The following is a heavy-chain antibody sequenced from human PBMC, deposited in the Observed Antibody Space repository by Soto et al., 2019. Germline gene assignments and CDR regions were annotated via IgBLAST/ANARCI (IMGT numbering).Heavy chain of an antibody. Sequence: PSETLSLTCTVSGGSISSGDYYWSWIRQPPGKGLEWIGYIYYSGSTYYNPSLKSRVTISVDTSKNQFSLKLSSVTAADTAVYYCAGGVGATTLYYWGQGTLVTVSS. CDR1: GGSISSGDYY. CDR3: AGGVGATTLYY. CDR2: IYYSGST. D-gene: IGHD1-26*01. V-gene: IGHV4-30-4*01. J-gene: IGHJ4*02.